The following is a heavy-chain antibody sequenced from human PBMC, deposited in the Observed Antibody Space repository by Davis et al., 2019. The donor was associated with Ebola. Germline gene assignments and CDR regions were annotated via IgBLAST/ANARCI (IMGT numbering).Heavy chain of an antibody. J-gene: IGHJ4*02. V-gene: IGHV3-21*04. D-gene: IGHD1-1*01. CDR1: GFTFSSYS. CDR2: ISSSSSYI. Sequence: GESLKISCAASGFTFSSYSMNWVRQAPGKGLEWVSSISSSSSYIYYADSVKGRFTISRDNAKNSLYLQMNSLRVEDTALYFCATIDSNGDYWGQGTLVTVSS. CDR3: ATIDSNGDY.